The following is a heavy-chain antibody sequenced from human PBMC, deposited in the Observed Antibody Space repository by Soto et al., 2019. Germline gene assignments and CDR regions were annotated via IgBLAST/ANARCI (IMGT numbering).Heavy chain of an antibody. Sequence: ASVKVSCKASGYTFTGYYMHWVRQAPGQGLEWMGWINPNSGGTNYAQKFQGWVTMTRDTSISTAYMELSRLRSDDTAVYYCARVIGSYSSSVAINGEEANWFDPWGQGTLVTVSS. CDR2: INPNSGGT. D-gene: IGHD6-6*01. V-gene: IGHV1-2*04. J-gene: IGHJ5*02. CDR3: ARVIGSYSSSVAINGEEANWFDP. CDR1: GYTFTGYY.